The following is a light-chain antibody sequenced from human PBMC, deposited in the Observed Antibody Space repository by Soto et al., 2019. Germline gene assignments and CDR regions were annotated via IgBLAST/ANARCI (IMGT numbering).Light chain of an antibody. V-gene: IGKV3-20*01. CDR3: QQYGRSPTT. CDR2: GAS. J-gene: IGKJ1*01. CDR1: QNFGSTY. Sequence: EIVLTQSASTLSLSAGERATLSWRASQNFGSTYLAWYQQNRGQAPRFVIYGASSRATGIPDRFSGSGSGTDFTLTISRLETEDFAVYYCQQYGRSPTTFGQGTKVDIK.